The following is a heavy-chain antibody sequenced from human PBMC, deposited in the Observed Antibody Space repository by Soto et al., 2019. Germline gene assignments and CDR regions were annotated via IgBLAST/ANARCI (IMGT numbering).Heavy chain of an antibody. CDR3: ERTGSGYSSFYYYDGMEV. CDR2: TSPSGCT. CDR1: GNSISSGYY. Sequence: PSETLSLTCAVSGNSISSGYYWGLIRQHPGKGLEWIGRTSPSGCTYYNPAHKSRVTIPEDTPKNQFSLKLSSVTAADAAVYYCERTGSGYSSFYYYDGMEVWGQGTKVT. J-gene: IGHJ6*02. D-gene: IGHD5-18*01. V-gene: IGHV4-38-2*01.